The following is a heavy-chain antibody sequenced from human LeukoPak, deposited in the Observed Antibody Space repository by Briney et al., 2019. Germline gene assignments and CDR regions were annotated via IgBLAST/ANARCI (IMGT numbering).Heavy chain of an antibody. V-gene: IGHV2-70*11. D-gene: IGHD3-22*01. CDR3: ARIPAYYYDSSGNDY. CDR2: IDWDDDK. Sequence: SGPTLVNPTQTLTLTCTFSGFSFSTSGMCVSWIRQPPGKALEWLARIDWDDDKYYSTSLKTRLTISKDTSKNQVVLTMTNMDPVDTATYYCARIPAYYYDSSGNDYWGQGTLVTVSS. J-gene: IGHJ4*02. CDR1: GFSFSTSGMC.